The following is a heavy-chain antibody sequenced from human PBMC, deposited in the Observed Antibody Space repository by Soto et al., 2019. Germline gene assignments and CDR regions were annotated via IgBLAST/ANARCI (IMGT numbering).Heavy chain of an antibody. V-gene: IGHV3-23*01. CDR2: ISSTGGST. CDR1: GFTFSSYA. J-gene: IGHJ4*02. CDR3: AKEMTSGYYLFDY. Sequence: GGSLRLSCAASGFTFSSYAMSWVRQAPGKGLEWVSTISSTGGSTYYPDSVKGRFTISRDNSKNTVYLQMNSLRAEDAAVYYCAKEMTSGYYLFDYWGQGTLVTVSS. D-gene: IGHD3-22*01.